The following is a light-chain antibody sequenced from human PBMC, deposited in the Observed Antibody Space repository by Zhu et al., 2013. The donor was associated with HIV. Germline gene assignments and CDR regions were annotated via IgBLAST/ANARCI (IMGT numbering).Light chain of an antibody. V-gene: IGLV1-51*01. Sequence: QSVLTQPPSVSAAPGQKVTISCSGSSSNIGNNYLSWYQQLPGTAPRLLIFDNNQRPSGIPDRFSASKSGTSATLAIAGLQTGDEADYYCATWDRSLSVGVFGGGTKVTVL. CDR3: ATWDRSLSVGV. J-gene: IGLJ3*02. CDR1: SSNIGNNY. CDR2: DNN.